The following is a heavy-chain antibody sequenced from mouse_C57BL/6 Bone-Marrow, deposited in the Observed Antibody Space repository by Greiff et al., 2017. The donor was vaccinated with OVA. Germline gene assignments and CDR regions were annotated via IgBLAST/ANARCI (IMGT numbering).Heavy chain of an antibody. CDR3: AREWDY. CDR2: ISYDGSN. J-gene: IGHJ2*01. CDR1: GYSITSGYY. V-gene: IGHV3-6*01. Sequence: EVQLVESGPGLVKPSQSLSLTCSVTGYSITSGYYWNWIRQFPGNILEWMGYISYDGSNNYNPTLKNRISITRDTSKNQFFLKLNSVTTEDTATYYCAREWDYWGQGTTLTVSS.